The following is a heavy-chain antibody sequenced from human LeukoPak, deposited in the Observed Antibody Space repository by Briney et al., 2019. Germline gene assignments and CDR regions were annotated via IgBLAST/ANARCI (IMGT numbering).Heavy chain of an antibody. J-gene: IGHJ4*02. D-gene: IGHD6-19*01. V-gene: IGHV3-21*01. CDR3: ARDRLIAVAPFDY. CDR2: SSSSSIYI. Sequence: GCSLTLSCAPSGFTFSSYSLNWVRPAPGKGLEWVSTSSSSSIYIYYADSVKGRITISRDNAKNSLYLQMTSQSAEDTAVYYWARDRLIAVAPFDYWGQGTLVTVSS. CDR1: GFTFSSYS.